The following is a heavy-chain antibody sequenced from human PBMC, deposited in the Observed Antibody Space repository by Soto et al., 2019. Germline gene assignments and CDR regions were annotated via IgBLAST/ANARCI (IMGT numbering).Heavy chain of an antibody. V-gene: IGHV1-69*06. CDR3: ASAWQYYYGSGSYYNLAFYYYYGMDV. D-gene: IGHD3-10*01. J-gene: IGHJ6*02. CDR2: IIPIFGTA. Sequence: GASVKVSRKASGGTFSSYAISWVRQAPGQGLEWMGGIIPIFGTANYAQKFQGRVTITADKSTSTAYMELSSLRSEDTAVYYCASAWQYYYGSGSYYNLAFYYYYGMDVWGQGTTVTVSS. CDR1: GGTFSSYA.